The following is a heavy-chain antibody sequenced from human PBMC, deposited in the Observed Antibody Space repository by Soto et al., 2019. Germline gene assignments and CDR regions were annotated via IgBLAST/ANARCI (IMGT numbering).Heavy chain of an antibody. CDR2: LSQSGVNT. V-gene: IGHV3-23*01. D-gene: IGHD3-22*01. J-gene: IGHJ4*02. CDR1: GFTFSKYA. Sequence: EVQLLESGGGLVQPGGSLRLSCAASGFTFSKYAMAWVRQAPGKGLEWVSALSQSGVNTHYAESVKGRFTISTDNSKNTLYLAMNSLRAEDTAVYYCAKPFSYFDGSGYYHFDSWGRGTLVTVSS. CDR3: AKPFSYFDGSGYYHFDS.